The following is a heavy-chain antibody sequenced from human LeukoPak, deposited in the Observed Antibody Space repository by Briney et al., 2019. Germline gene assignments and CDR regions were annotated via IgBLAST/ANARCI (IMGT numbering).Heavy chain of an antibody. V-gene: IGHV3-43*01. Sequence: GGSLRLSCAASGFTFDDYTMHWVRQAPGKGLEWVSLISWDGGSTYYADPVKGRFTISRDNSKNSLYLQMNSLRAEDTAVYYCATEQWPRGYYWGQGTLVTVSS. J-gene: IGHJ4*02. CDR1: GFTFDDYT. CDR3: ATEQWPRGYY. CDR2: ISWDGGST. D-gene: IGHD6-19*01.